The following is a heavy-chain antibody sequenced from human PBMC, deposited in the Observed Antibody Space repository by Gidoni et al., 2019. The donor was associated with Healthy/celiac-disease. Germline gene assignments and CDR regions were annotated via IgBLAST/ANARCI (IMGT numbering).Heavy chain of an antibody. V-gene: IGHV4-34*01. CDR3: ARRSIVGATGRENWFDP. Sequence: QVQLQQWGAGLLKPSETLSLTSAVYGGSFSGYYWSWSRQPPGKGLEWIGEINHSGSTNYNPSLKSRVTISVDKSKNQFSLKLSSVTAADTAVYYCARRSIVGATGRENWFDPWGQGTLVTVSS. J-gene: IGHJ5*02. CDR2: INHSGST. D-gene: IGHD1-26*01. CDR1: GGSFSGYY.